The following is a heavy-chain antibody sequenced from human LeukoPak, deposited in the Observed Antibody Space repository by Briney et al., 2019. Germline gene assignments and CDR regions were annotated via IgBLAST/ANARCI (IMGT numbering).Heavy chain of an antibody. Sequence: SETLSLTCTVSGYSISSGYYWGWIRQPPGKGLEWIGSIYHSGSTYYNPSLKSRVTISVDTSKNQFSLKLSSVTAADTAVYYCAREYLRSLYNWFDPWGQGTLVTVSS. CDR3: AREYLRSLYNWFDP. CDR2: IYHSGST. D-gene: IGHD2-2*02. J-gene: IGHJ5*02. CDR1: GYSISSGYY. V-gene: IGHV4-38-2*02.